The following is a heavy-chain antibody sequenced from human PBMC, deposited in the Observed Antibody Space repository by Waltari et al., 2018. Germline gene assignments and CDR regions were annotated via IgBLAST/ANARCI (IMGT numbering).Heavy chain of an antibody. CDR2: IYSGGST. D-gene: IGHD2-15*01. CDR1: GFTVSSNY. V-gene: IGHV3-53*01. J-gene: IGHJ3*02. Sequence: EVQLVESGGGLIQPGGSLRLSCAASGFTVSSNYMSWVRQAPGKGLEWVSVIYSGGSTYYADSVKGRFTISRDNSKNTLYLQMNSLRAEDTAVYYCARDEYGGNPIDAFDIWGQGTMVTVSS. CDR3: ARDEYGGNPIDAFDI.